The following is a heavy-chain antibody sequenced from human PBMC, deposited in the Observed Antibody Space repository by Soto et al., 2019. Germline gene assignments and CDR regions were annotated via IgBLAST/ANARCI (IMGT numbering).Heavy chain of an antibody. D-gene: IGHD5-12*01. CDR3: ARSRLNGYYFDY. Sequence: GGSLRLSCAASGFSFSSYAMTWVRQAPGKGLEWVSTITVSGDITHYPDSVKGRFTISRDNSKNTLYLQMNSLRAEDTAVYFCARSRLNGYYFDYWGQGIVVTVSS. CDR1: GFSFSSYA. CDR2: ITVSGDIT. J-gene: IGHJ4*02. V-gene: IGHV3-23*01.